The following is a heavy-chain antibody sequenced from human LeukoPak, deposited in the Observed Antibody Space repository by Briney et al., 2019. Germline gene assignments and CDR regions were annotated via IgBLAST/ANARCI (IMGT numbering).Heavy chain of an antibody. Sequence: PSETLSLTCAVYGGSFSGYYWSWIRQPPGKGLEWIGEINRSGSTNYNPSLKSRVTISVDTSKNQFSLKLSSVTAADTAVYYCARRGLYYDILTGYSPYYFDYWGQGTLVTVSS. CDR1: GGSFSGYY. V-gene: IGHV4-34*01. CDR3: ARRGLYYDILTGYSPYYFDY. J-gene: IGHJ4*02. CDR2: INRSGST. D-gene: IGHD3-9*01.